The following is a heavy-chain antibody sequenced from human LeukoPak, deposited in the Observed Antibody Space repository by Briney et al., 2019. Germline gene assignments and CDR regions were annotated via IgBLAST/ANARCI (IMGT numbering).Heavy chain of an antibody. CDR3: ARGSCSSTSCYRGAWFDP. J-gene: IGHJ5*02. V-gene: IGHV1-2*02. CDR1: GYTFTCYY. Sequence: ASVKVSCKASGYTFTCYYMHWVRQAPGQGLEWMGWINPNSGGTNYAQKFQGRVTMARDTSISTAYMELSRLRSDDTAVYYCARGSCSSTSCYRGAWFDPWGQGTLVTVSS. CDR2: INPNSGGT. D-gene: IGHD2-2*01.